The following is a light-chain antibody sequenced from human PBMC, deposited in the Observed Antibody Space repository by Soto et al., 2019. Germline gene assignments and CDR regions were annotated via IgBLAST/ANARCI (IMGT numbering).Light chain of an antibody. CDR1: SGHSSYA. Sequence: QSVLTQSPSASASLGASVKLTCTLSSGHSSYAIAWHQQQPEKGPRYLMKLNSDGSHSKGDGIPDRFSGSSSGAERYLTIASLQSEDDADYYCQTWGTGIHYVFGTGTQLTVL. J-gene: IGLJ1*01. CDR2: LNSDGSH. CDR3: QTWGTGIHYV. V-gene: IGLV4-69*01.